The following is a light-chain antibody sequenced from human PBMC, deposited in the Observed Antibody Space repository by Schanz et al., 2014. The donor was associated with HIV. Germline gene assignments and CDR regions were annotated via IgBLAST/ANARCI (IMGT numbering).Light chain of an antibody. V-gene: IGKV1-9*01. CDR3: QQYDSVSWT. Sequence: DIQLTQSPALLSASVGDRVTITCRASQTISNSLAWYQQKPWKAPNLLIYRASTLKTGVPSRFSGSGSGTELALTSSSMQTDDFATYYCQQYDSVSWTFGQGTTVEAK. J-gene: IGKJ1*01. CDR1: QTISNS. CDR2: RAS.